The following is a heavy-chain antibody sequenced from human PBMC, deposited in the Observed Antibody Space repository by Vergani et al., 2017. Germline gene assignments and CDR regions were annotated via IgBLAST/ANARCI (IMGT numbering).Heavy chain of an antibody. CDR2: VDPEDGET. Sequence: VQLVQSGAEVKKPGATVKISCKVSGYTFTDYYMHWVQQAPGKGLEWMGLVDPEDGETIYAEKFQGRVTITADTSKNQFSLKLSSVTAADTAVYYCARGHGRDFWSGPYISGWFDPWGQGTLVTVSS. CDR1: GYTFTDYY. D-gene: IGHD3-3*01. CDR3: ARGHGRDFWSGPYISGWFDP. V-gene: IGHV1-69-2*01. J-gene: IGHJ5*02.